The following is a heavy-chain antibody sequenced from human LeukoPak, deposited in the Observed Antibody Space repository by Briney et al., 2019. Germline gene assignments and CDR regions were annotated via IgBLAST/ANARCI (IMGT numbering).Heavy chain of an antibody. Sequence: SGGSLRLSCAASGFTFSSYALTWVRQAPGKGLEYVSTISSSGGATYYADSVRGRFIISRDNSKNTLYLQMSSLRGDDTAVYYCVKPPQSYYGSGSYGDNWGQGTLVTVSS. CDR2: ISSSGGAT. D-gene: IGHD3-10*01. V-gene: IGHV3-64D*06. J-gene: IGHJ4*02. CDR3: VKPPQSYYGSGSYGDN. CDR1: GFTFSSYA.